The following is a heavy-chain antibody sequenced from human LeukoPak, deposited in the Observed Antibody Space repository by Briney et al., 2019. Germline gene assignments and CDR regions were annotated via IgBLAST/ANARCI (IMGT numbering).Heavy chain of an antibody. V-gene: IGHV3-15*01. CDR1: GFTFSNAW. CDR2: IKSKTDGGTT. D-gene: IGHD1-26*01. J-gene: IGHJ4*02. CDR3: TINSGSYFLSRG. Sequence: GGSLRLSCAASGFTFSNAWMSWVRQAPGKGLEWVGRIKSKTDGGTTDYAAPVKGRFTISRDDSKNTLYLQMNSPKTEDTAVYYCTINSGSYFLSRGWGQGTLVTVSS.